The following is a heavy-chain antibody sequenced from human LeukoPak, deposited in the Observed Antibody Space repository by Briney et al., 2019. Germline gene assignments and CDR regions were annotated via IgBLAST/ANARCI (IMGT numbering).Heavy chain of an antibody. Sequence: SETLSLTCTVSGGSISSSGYYWGWIRQPPGKGLEWIGSIYHSGSTYYNPSLKSRVTISVDTSKNQFSLKLSSVTAADTAVYYCARGFWGSSGWYPVFPFDYWGQGTLVTVSS. V-gene: IGHV4-39*07. D-gene: IGHD6-19*01. J-gene: IGHJ4*02. CDR1: GGSISSSGYY. CDR2: IYHSGST. CDR3: ARGFWGSSGWYPVFPFDY.